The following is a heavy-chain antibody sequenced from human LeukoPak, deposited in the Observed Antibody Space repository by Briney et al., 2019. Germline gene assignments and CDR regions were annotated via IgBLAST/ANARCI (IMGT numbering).Heavy chain of an antibody. CDR2: IYTSGGT. J-gene: IGHJ4*02. CDR1: GDSISSDY. D-gene: IGHD3-10*01. V-gene: IGHV4-4*07. CDR3: ARDVVDYYGSGIFDY. Sequence: SETLSLTCTVAGDSISSDYWSCVRQPARRGLEWIGRIYTSGGTNYNPSLKSRVTMSVDTSKHQFSLKLSSVTAADTAVYYCARDVVDYYGSGIFDYWGQGTLVTVSS.